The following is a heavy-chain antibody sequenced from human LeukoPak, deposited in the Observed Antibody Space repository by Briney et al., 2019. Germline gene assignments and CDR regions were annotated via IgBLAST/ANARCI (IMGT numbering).Heavy chain of an antibody. V-gene: IGHV3-23*01. CDR2: ISGSGGST. J-gene: IGHJ6*03. CDR1: GFTFSSYA. Sequence: TGGSLRLSCAASGFTFSSYAMSWVRQAPGKGLEWVSAISGSGGSTYYADSVKGRFTISRDNSKNTLYLQMNSLRAEDTAVYYCAKVMATISFPPYYYYMDVWGKGTTVTISS. D-gene: IGHD5-24*01. CDR3: AKVMATISFPPYYYYMDV.